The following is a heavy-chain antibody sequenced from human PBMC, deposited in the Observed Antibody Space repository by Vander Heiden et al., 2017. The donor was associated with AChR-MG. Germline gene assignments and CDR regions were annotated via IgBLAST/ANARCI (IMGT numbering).Heavy chain of an antibody. D-gene: IGHD3-10*01. CDR3: ARDYNYGSGSSPWAPVDY. CDR2: ISAYNGNR. J-gene: IGHJ4*02. V-gene: IGHV1-18*01. CDR1: GYTFTMYG. Sequence: QVQLVQSGAEVKKPGASVKVSCKASGYTFTMYGMSWVRQAPGQGLEWMGWISAYNGNRNYAQRLQGRVTMSTDPSTSTAYMELRNLRSDDTAVYYCARDYNYGSGSSPWAPVDYWGQGTQVTVSS.